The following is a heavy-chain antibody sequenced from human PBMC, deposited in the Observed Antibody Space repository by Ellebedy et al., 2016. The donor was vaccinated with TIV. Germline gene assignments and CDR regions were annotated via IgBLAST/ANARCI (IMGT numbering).Heavy chain of an antibody. CDR3: ARGGGDRPHALDV. V-gene: IGHV4-30-4*01. CDR2: TYYSGTT. Sequence: MPSETLSLTCTVSGGSTISDDHYWSWVRQPPGKGLEWIGYTYYSGTTYYNPSLKHPLTVSIDKSKGQVSLKLASVTAADTAVYYCARGGGDRPHALDVWGQGTMVTVSS. D-gene: IGHD3-10*01. J-gene: IGHJ3*01. CDR1: GGSTISDDHY.